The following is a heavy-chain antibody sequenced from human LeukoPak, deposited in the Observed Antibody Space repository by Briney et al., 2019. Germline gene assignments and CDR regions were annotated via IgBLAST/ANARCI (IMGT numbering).Heavy chain of an antibody. CDR3: ARDSDCTNDVCYRTDLDH. CDR2: INLNSGGT. V-gene: IGHV1-2*02. J-gene: IGHJ4*02. Sequence: GASVKVSCKASGYTFTGYFMHWVRQAPGQGLEWMGWINLNSGGTNFAQKFQGRVTMARDTSISTAYMELSTLRSDDTAVYYCARDSDCTNDVCYRTDLDHWGQGALVTVSS. D-gene: IGHD2-8*01. CDR1: GYTFTGYF.